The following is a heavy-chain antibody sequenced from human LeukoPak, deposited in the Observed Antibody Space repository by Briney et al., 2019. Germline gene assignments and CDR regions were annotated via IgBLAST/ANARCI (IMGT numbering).Heavy chain of an antibody. V-gene: IGHV4-4*09. J-gene: IGHJ4*02. CDR3: ARGVPGLWIAFDY. D-gene: IGHD1-1*01. CDR1: GGSIGAYY. CDR2: IYAGGNT. Sequence: SETLSLTCTVSGGSIGAYYWTWIRQSPGRGLEWIGYIYAGGNTRYNSSLESRVSISVDTSKNQFSLTLNTVTAADTAAYYCARGVPGLWIAFDYWGQGTLVTVSS.